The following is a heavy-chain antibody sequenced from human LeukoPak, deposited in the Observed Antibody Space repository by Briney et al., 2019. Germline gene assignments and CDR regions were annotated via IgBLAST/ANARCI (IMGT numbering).Heavy chain of an antibody. CDR1: GYTFTSYG. CDR2: ISAYNGNT. V-gene: IGHV1-18*01. J-gene: IGHJ5*02. Sequence: ASVKVSCKAPGYTFTSYGISWVRQAPGQGLEWMGWISAYNGNTNYAQKLQGRVTMTTGTSTSTAYMELRSLRSDDTAVYYCAVGPMRAPNWFDPWGQGTLVTVSS. CDR3: AVGPMRAPNWFDP.